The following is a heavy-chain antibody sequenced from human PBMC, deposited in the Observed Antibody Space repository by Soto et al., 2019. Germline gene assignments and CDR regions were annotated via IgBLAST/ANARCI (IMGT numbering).Heavy chain of an antibody. J-gene: IGHJ5*02. D-gene: IGHD3-22*01. CDR2: ISDGEST. CDR3: ARDATFDSGGYYYVSWFDL. Sequence: PSETLSLTCNVSGGSIYPYYWNWIRQSPGKGLEWIGYISDGESTNYNPSLKSRVTMSVDKSKNQFSLKLNSVTAADTAVYFCARDATFDSGGYYYVSWFDLWGQGTPVTVSS. V-gene: IGHV4-59*12. CDR1: GGSIYPYY.